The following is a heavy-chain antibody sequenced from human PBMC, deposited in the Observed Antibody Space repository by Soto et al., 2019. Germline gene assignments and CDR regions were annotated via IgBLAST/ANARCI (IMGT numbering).Heavy chain of an antibody. CDR2: IYHSGST. CDR1: GGSISSSNW. CDR3: AGYYSGTRPFAY. D-gene: IGHD6-13*01. J-gene: IGHJ4*02. V-gene: IGHV4-4*02. Sequence: QVQLQESGPGLVKPSGTLSLTCAVSGGSISSSNWWSWVRQPPGKGLEWIGEIYHSGSTSYNPSLMGRVSISGDRSQDQFSRGLSSVTAADTAVYYCAGYYSGTRPFAYWGQGTVVTVSS.